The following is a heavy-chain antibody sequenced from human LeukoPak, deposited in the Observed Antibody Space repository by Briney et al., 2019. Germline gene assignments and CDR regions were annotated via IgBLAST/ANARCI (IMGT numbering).Heavy chain of an antibody. CDR3: ASRKWGNQLLNAFDI. V-gene: IGHV3-48*01. Sequence: GGSLRLSCAASGFTVSSNYMNWVRQAPGKGLEWVSYISSSSSTIYYADSVKGRFTISRDNAKNSLYLQMNSLRAEDTAVYYCASRKWGNQLLNAFDIWGQGTMVTVSS. J-gene: IGHJ3*02. CDR2: ISSSSSTI. CDR1: GFTVSSNY. D-gene: IGHD2-2*01.